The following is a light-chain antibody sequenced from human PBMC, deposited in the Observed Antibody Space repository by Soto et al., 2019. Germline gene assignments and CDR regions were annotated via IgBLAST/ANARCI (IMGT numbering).Light chain of an antibody. J-gene: IGKJ2*01. CDR3: QHYNNWPPLYT. Sequence: EIVMTQSPATLSVSPGERATLSCRASQSVSSNLAWYQQKPDQAPRLLIYGASTRATGIPARFSGSGSGTEFTLIISSLQSEDFTVYSCQHYNNWPPLYTFGQGTKLEIK. CDR2: GAS. V-gene: IGKV3-15*01. CDR1: QSVSSN.